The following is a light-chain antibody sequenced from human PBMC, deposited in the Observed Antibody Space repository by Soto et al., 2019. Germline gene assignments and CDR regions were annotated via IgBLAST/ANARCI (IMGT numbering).Light chain of an antibody. Sequence: QSALTQPASVSGSPGQSISISCTGTISDIGIYNYVSWYQHHPGKAPKLIIYEVTNRPSGVSNRFSGSKSGNTASLTISGLQADDEADYYCSSYSSDTTPLVFGGGTKVTVL. J-gene: IGLJ2*01. CDR3: SSYSSDTTPLV. V-gene: IGLV2-14*01. CDR2: EVT. CDR1: ISDIGIYNY.